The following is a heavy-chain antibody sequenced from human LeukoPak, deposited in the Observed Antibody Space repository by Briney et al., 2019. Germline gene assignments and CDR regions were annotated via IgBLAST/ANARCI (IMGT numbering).Heavy chain of an antibody. D-gene: IGHD3-22*01. Sequence: WIAYMYYSGSTYYNPSLKSRVTMSADTSKNQLSLKLSSVTAADTAVYYRARPYYYDSRIDPWGQGILVTVSS. V-gene: IGHV4-30-4*01. CDR3: ARPYYYDSRIDP. CDR2: MYYSGST. J-gene: IGHJ5*02.